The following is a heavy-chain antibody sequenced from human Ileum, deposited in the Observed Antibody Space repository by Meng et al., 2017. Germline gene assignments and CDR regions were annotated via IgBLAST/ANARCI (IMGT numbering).Heavy chain of an antibody. CDR2: IYYSGSI. CDR3: ARDSGWFDR. Sequence: QLQLQGPGPGLVRPSETLSLTCTASGGSVSSGLYYWSWIRQPPGKGLEWIGYIYYSGSINYNPSLKSRVTISVDTSKNQFSLNLSSVTAADTAVYYCARDSGWFDRWGQGTLVTASS. J-gene: IGHJ5*02. V-gene: IGHV4-61*01. CDR1: GGSVSSGLYY.